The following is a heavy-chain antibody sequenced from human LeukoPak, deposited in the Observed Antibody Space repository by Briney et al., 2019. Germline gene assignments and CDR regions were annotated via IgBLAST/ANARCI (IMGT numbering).Heavy chain of an antibody. Sequence: PGGSLRLSCAASGFSFSSYSMNWVRQAPGRGLEWVSGISWNSGSIGYADSVKGRFTISRDNAKNSLYLQMNSLRAEDTAVYYCARDLNWETYWGQGTLVSVSS. D-gene: IGHD7-27*01. CDR3: ARDLNWETY. J-gene: IGHJ4*02. V-gene: IGHV3-48*04. CDR2: ISWNSGSI. CDR1: GFSFSSYS.